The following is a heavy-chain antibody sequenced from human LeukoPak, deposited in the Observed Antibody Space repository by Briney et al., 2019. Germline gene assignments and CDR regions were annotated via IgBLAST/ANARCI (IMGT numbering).Heavy chain of an antibody. D-gene: IGHD4-17*01. CDR3: ARESLTVTSFDY. V-gene: IGHV4-34*01. Sequence: SETLSLTCAVYGESFSGFYWSWIRQSPGKGLEWIGEIDHSGTTNYNPSLKSRVTISVDTSKNQFSLKLSSVTAADTAVYYCARESLTVTSFDYWGQGTLVTVSS. J-gene: IGHJ4*02. CDR1: GESFSGFY. CDR2: IDHSGTT.